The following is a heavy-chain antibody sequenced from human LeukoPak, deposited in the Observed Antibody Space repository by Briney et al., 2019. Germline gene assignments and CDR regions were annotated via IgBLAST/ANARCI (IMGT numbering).Heavy chain of an antibody. D-gene: IGHD3-10*01. CDR1: GGTFTSYA. Sequence: ASVKVSCKASGGTFTSYAISWVRQAPGQGLEWMGRIIPILGIANYAQKFQGRVTITPDKSTSTAYMELSSLRSEDTAVYYCASHVRFGEVSPSTFGNTYFDYGGQGTLVTVSA. CDR2: IIPILGIA. J-gene: IGHJ4*02. V-gene: IGHV1-69*04. CDR3: ASHVRFGEVSPSTFGNTYFDY.